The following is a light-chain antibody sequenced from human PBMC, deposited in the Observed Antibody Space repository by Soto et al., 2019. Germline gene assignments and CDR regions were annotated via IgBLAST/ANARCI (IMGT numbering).Light chain of an antibody. V-gene: IGLV2-14*01. J-gene: IGLJ1*01. CDR2: DVS. CDR3: SSITCSNTVV. CDR1: SSDVGRYNF. Sequence: QSALAQPASVSGSPGQSITISCTGTSSDVGRYNFVSWFQQHPGKAPKLMIYDVSNWPSGVSDRFSGSKSGNTASLTISGLQADDEADYYCSSITCSNTVVFGTGTKLTGL.